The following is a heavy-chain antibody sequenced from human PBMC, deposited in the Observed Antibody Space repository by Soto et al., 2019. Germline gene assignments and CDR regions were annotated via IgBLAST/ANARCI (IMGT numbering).Heavy chain of an antibody. V-gene: IGHV5-51*03. Sequence: EVQLVQSGAEVKKPGESLKISCKGSGYSFTSYWIGWVRQMPGKGLEWMGIIYPGDSDTRYSPSFQGQVTISADKSISTAYLQWSSLKASDTAMYYCARGPSYDILTGYIPNDAFDIWGQGTMVTVSS. CDR3: ARGPSYDILTGYIPNDAFDI. D-gene: IGHD3-9*01. J-gene: IGHJ3*02. CDR2: IYPGDSDT. CDR1: GYSFTSYW.